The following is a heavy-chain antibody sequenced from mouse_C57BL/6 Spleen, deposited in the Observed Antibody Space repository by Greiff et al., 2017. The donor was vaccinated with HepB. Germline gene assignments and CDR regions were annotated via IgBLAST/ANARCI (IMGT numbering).Heavy chain of an antibody. CDR2: ISSGSSTI. CDR1: GFTFSDYG. D-gene: IGHD2-3*01. Sequence: VQLKQSGGGLVKPGGSLKLSCAASGFTFSDYGMHWVRQAPEKGLEWVAYISSGSSTIYYADTVKGRFTISRDNATNTLFLQMTSLRSEDTAMYYCAGGMMVTTRYYAMDYWGQGTSVTVSS. CDR3: AGGMMVTTRYYAMDY. J-gene: IGHJ4*01. V-gene: IGHV5-17*01.